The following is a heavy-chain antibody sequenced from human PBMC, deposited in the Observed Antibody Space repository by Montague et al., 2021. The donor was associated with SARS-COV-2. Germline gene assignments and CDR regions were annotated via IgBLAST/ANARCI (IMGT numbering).Heavy chain of an antibody. V-gene: IGHV6-1*01. CDR2: TYYRSKWYN. CDR1: VDSVSSNSAT. D-gene: IGHD1-1*01. Sequence: CAISVDSVSSNSATWNWVRQSPSRGLEWLGRTYYRSKWYNDYAVSVRGRVTINPDTSKNQFSLQLNSVTPEDTAIYYCTSGREGNYNVMDVWGQGTTATVSS. J-gene: IGHJ6*02. CDR3: TSGREGNYNVMDV.